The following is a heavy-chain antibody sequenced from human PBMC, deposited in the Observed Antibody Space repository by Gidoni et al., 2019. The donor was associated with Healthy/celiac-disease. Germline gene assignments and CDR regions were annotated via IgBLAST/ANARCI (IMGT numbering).Heavy chain of an antibody. CDR1: GYSFTSYW. D-gene: IGHD6-13*01. V-gene: IGHV5-10-1*01. Sequence: EVQLVQSGAEVKKPGESLRISCKGSGYSFTSYWISWVRQMPGKGLEWMGSIDPSDSYTNYSPSFQGHVTISADKSISTAYLQWSSLKASDTAMYYCATDRIAAAGTYYYYGMDVWGQGTTVTVSS. CDR2: IDPSDSYT. J-gene: IGHJ6*02. CDR3: ATDRIAAAGTYYYYGMDV.